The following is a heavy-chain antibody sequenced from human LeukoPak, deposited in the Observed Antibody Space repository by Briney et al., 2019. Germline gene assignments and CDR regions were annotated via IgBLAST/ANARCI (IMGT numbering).Heavy chain of an antibody. CDR3: ARVSPAVGAFDI. Sequence: SETLSLTCAVSGGSVSSGNWWSWVRQSPGKGLEWIGEIYEIGSTNYNPSLKSRVTISGDTSKNRFSLKLSSVTAADTAIYYCARVSPAVGAFDIWGRGTMVTVSS. CDR1: GGSVSSGNW. J-gene: IGHJ3*02. D-gene: IGHD6-13*01. V-gene: IGHV4-4*02. CDR2: IYEIGST.